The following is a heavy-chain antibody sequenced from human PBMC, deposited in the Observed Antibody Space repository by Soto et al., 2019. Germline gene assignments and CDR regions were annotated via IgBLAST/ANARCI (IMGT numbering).Heavy chain of an antibody. V-gene: IGHV4-30-4*01. J-gene: IGHJ4*02. D-gene: IGHD2-15*01. CDR3: ARDGYCSGRSCYSAPVNY. CDR2: IYYSGST. CDR1: DGSISGGDYS. Sequence: SETLSLTFTVSDGSISGGDYSWSWIRQPPGKGLEWIVYIYYSGSTYYNPSLKSRVTISVDTSKNQFSLKLSSVTAADTAVYYCARDGYCSGRSCYSAPVNYWGQGTLVTVSS.